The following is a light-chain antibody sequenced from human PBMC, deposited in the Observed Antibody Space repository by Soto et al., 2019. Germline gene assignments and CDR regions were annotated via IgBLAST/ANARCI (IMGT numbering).Light chain of an antibody. V-gene: IGKV3-15*01. CDR2: DTS. CDR1: QGMVAT. Sequence: EVVMRQSPATLSVSPGEGATLPCRAVQGMVATLAWYQHKPGQTPRLLIYDTSTRATGVPTRFSGSRSGAEFTLTINSLQSEDFAVYYCQPYNNWPLTFGGGTKVEIK. CDR3: QPYNNWPLT. J-gene: IGKJ4*01.